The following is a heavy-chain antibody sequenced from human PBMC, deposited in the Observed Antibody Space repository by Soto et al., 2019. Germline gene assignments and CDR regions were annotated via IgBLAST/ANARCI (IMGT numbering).Heavy chain of an antibody. CDR3: ARVEYSSSDLYWYFDL. V-gene: IGHV1-69*12. J-gene: IGHJ2*01. D-gene: IGHD6-6*01. CDR2: IIPIFGTA. Sequence: QVQLVQSGAEVKKPGSSVKVSCKASGGTFSSYAISWVRQAPGQGLEWMGGIIPIFGTANYAQKFQGRVKITADESRSTAYMELSSLRSEDTAVYYCARVEYSSSDLYWYFDLWGRGTLVTVSS. CDR1: GGTFSSYA.